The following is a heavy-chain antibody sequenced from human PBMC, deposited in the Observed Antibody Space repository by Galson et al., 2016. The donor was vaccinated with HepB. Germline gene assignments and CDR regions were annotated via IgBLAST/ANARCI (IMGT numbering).Heavy chain of an antibody. Sequence: QSGAEVKKPGNSLKISCKASGYNFSKYWIGWVRQMPGKGLEWMGIIYPGDSDTRYSPSFQGQVTISADKSTTTVYLHWSRLMASDPAMYYCATLVAWGQGTLVTVSS. CDR2: IYPGDSDT. J-gene: IGHJ4*02. CDR3: ATLVA. D-gene: IGHD5-12*01. V-gene: IGHV5-51*01. CDR1: GYNFSKYW.